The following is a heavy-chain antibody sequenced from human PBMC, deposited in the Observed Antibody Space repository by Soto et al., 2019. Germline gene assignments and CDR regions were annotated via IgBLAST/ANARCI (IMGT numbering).Heavy chain of an antibody. CDR2: IYPGDSDT. D-gene: IGHD2-15*01. J-gene: IGHJ4*02. CDR3: ARHKVYCSGGSCYSPRPPSS. V-gene: IGHV5-51*01. CDR1: GYSFTSYW. Sequence: LGESLKISCKGSGYSFTSYWIGWVRQMPGKGLEWMGIIYPGDSDTRYSPSFQGQVTISADKSISTAYLQWSSLKASDTAMYYCARHKVYCSGGSCYSPRPPSSWGQGTLVTVSS.